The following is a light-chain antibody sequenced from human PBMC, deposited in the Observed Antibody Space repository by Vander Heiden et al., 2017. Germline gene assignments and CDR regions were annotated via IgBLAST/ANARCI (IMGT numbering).Light chain of an antibody. CDR1: RNINNY. CDR2: LAS. CDR3: QQSYGTPYT. Sequence: DIQMTQSQSSLSASVGDTATITCRASRNINNYLNWYQQKPGKAPKLLIYLASTLQTGIPSRFSGSGSGTDFTLTVNSLQSEDLATYHCQQSYGTPYTFGQGTKL. J-gene: IGKJ2*01. V-gene: IGKV1-39*01.